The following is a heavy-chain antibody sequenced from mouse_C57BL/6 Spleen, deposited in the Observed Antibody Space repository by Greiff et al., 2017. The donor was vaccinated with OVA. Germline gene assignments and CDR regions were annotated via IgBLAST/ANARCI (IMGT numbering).Heavy chain of an antibody. J-gene: IGHJ2*01. CDR1: GFTFSSYT. Sequence: EVQLVESGGGLVKPGGSLKLSCAASGFTFSSYTMSWVRQTPEKRLEWVATISGGGGNTYYPDSVKGRFTISRDNAKNTLYLQMSSLRSEDTALYYCARLPRTGNFDYWGQGTTLTVPS. CDR2: ISGGGGNT. V-gene: IGHV5-9*01. CDR3: ARLPRTGNFDY. D-gene: IGHD4-1*01.